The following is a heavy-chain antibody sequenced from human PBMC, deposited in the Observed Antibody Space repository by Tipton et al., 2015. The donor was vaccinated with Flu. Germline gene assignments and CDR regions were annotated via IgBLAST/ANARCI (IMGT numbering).Heavy chain of an antibody. J-gene: IGHJ5*02. CDR2: IYTSGST. Sequence: TLSLTCTVSGGSISSYYWSWIRQPAGKGLEWIGRIYTSGSTNYNPSLKSRVTMSVDTSKNQFSLKLSSVTAADTAVYYCARGLHITGTTTNWFDPWGQGPLVTVSS. D-gene: IGHD1-7*01. CDR1: GGSISSYY. CDR3: ARGLHITGTTTNWFDP. V-gene: IGHV4-4*07.